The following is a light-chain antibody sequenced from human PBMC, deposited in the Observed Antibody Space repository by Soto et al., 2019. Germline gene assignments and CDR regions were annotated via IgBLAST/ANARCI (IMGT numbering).Light chain of an antibody. V-gene: IGKV1-6*02. CDR3: LQDHSDPLT. CDR1: QGIRTD. Sequence: AIQMTQSPSSLSASVGDRVTITFRASQGIRTDVGWFQQKPGKAPKLLIYAAATLQSGVPSRFSGSRSGTDFTLTISSRHPEDFATYDWLQDHSDPLTCVGGTKVDIK. CDR2: AAA. J-gene: IGKJ4*01.